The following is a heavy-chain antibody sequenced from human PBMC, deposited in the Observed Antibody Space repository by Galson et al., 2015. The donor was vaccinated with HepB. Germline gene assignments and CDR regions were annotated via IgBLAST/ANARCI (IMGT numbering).Heavy chain of an antibody. CDR1: GFTFTTYS. CDR2: ISGSGGST. CDR3: ARVQYRSGCRFFDY. D-gene: IGHD6-19*01. V-gene: IGHV3-23*01. J-gene: IGHJ4*02. Sequence: SLRLSCAASGFTFTTYSMSWVRQAPGKGLEWLSVISGSGGSTHYADSLKGRFTISRDNSKNTLFLQMDSLRAEDTAVYYCARVQYRSGCRFFDYWGQGTLVTVSS.